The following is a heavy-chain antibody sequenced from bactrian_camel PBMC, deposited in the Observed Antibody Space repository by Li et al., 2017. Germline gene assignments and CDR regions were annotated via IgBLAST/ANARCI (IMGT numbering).Heavy chain of an antibody. D-gene: IGHD1*01. V-gene: IGHV3S40*01. Sequence: DVQLVESGGGSVRPGGSLRLSCEASEYTPSSNCMGWFREAPGKEREPVAIIYTGGGSTSYADSVKGRFTISVDNMATTVYLQMNNLRPEDTALYYCAPVTAGPPVNDPRLCDAFARWGQGTQVTVS. J-gene: IGHJ4*01. CDR2: IYTGGGST. CDR1: EYTPSSNC. CDR3: APVTAGPPVNDPRLCDAFAR.